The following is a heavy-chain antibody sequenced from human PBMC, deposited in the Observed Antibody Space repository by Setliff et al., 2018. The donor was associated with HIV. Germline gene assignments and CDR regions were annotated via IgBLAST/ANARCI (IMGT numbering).Heavy chain of an antibody. CDR2: INHSGST. D-gene: IGHD5-12*01. J-gene: IGHJ3*02. CDR3: ARLVWTGYGSRASDI. V-gene: IGHV4-34*01. Sequence: SETLSLTCAVSGYSISSGYYWSWIRQPPGKGLEWIGEINHSGSTNYNPSLKSRVTISVDTSKNQFSLKLSSVTAADTAVYYCARLVWTGYGSRASDIWGQGTVVTVSS. CDR1: GYSISSGYY.